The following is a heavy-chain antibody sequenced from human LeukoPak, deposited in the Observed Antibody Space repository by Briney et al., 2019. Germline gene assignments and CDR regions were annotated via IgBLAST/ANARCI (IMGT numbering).Heavy chain of an antibody. V-gene: IGHV3-30*04. CDR2: ISYDGSNK. J-gene: IGHJ4*02. Sequence: GGSLRLSCAASGFTFSSYAMHWVREAPGKGLGWVAVISYDGSNKYYADSVKGRFTISRDNSKNTLYLQMNSLRAEDTAVYYCAGDILGAFDYWGQGTLVTVSS. CDR3: AGDILGAFDY. CDR1: GFTFSSYA. D-gene: IGHD3-16*01.